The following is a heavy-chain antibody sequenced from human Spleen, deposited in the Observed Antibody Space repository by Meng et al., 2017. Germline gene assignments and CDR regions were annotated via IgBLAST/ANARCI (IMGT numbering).Heavy chain of an antibody. CDR2: INHSGST. V-gene: IGHV4-31*03. CDR3: ARGPTTMAHDFDY. D-gene: IGHD4-11*01. J-gene: IGHJ4*02. Sequence: QAQQQESGPGLVKPSQTLSLTCTGAGGAISSGGYYGSWIRQPPGKGLEWIGEINHSGSTNYNPSLESRATISVDTSQNNLSLKLSSVTAADSAVYYCARGPTTMAHDFDYWGQGTLVTVSS. CDR1: GGAISSGGYY.